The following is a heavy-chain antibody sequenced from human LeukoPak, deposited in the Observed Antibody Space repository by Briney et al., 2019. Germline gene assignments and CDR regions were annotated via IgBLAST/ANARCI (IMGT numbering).Heavy chain of an antibody. CDR2: IIPIFGTA. D-gene: IGHD6-19*01. CDR3: AITKTIAVAGLDY. CDR1: GGTFSSYA. V-gene: IGHV1-69*05. Sequence: GASVKVSCKASGGTFSSYAISWVRQAPGQGLEWMGGIIPIFGTANYAQKFQGRVTITTDESTSTAYMELSSLRSEDTAVYYCAITKTIAVAGLDYWGQGTLVTVSS. J-gene: IGHJ4*02.